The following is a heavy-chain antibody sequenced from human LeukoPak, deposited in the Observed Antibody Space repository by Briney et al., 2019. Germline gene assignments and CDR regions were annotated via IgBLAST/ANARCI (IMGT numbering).Heavy chain of an antibody. D-gene: IGHD4-23*01. CDR1: GFTFSSYW. CDR3: TRLRGGNHFDY. J-gene: IGHJ4*02. CDR2: IKQDGSEK. Sequence: GGSLRLSCAASGFTFSSYWMSWVRQAPGKGLGWVANIKQDGSEKYYVDSVKGRFTISRDNAKNSLYLQMNSLRAEDTAVYYCTRLRGGNHFDYWGQGTLVTVSS. V-gene: IGHV3-7*01.